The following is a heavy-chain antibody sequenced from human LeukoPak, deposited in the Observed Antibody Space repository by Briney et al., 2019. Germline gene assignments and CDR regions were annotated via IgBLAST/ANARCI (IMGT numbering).Heavy chain of an antibody. CDR2: INAGNGNT. D-gene: IGHD6-13*01. V-gene: IGHV1-3*03. Sequence: ASVKVSCKASGYTFSSYAMHWVRQAPGQRLEWMGWINAGNGNTKYSQEFQGRVTITRDTSASTAYMELNSLRAEDTAVYHCAKNGIVGAAAGTDWFDPWGQGTLVTVSS. J-gene: IGHJ5*02. CDR1: GYTFSSYA. CDR3: AKNGIVGAAAGTDWFDP.